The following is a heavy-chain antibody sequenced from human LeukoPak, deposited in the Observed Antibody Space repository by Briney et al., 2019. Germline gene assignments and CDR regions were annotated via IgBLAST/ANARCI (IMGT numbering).Heavy chain of an antibody. D-gene: IGHD3-22*01. CDR2: IYYSGST. Sequence: SETLSLTRTVSGGSISSYYWSWIRQPPGKGLEWIGYIYYSGSTNYNPSLKSRVTISVDTSKNQSSLKLSSVTAADTAVYYCARSDYYTAPDFYYYGMDVWGQGTTVTVSS. V-gene: IGHV4-59*01. CDR1: GGSISSYY. J-gene: IGHJ6*02. CDR3: ARSDYYTAPDFYYYGMDV.